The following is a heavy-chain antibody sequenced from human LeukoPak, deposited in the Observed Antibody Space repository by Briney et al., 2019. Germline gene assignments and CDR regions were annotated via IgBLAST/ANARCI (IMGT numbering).Heavy chain of an antibody. CDR3: ARGGSYLVSDAFDI. D-gene: IGHD1-26*01. V-gene: IGHV3-53*01. CDR1: GSTVSSNY. J-gene: IGHJ3*02. CDR2: IYSGGST. Sequence: PGGSLRLSCAASGSTVSSNYMSWVRQAPGKGLERVSVIYSGGSTYYADSVKGRFTISRDNSKNTLYLQMNSLRAEDTAVYYCARGGSYLVSDAFDIWGQGTMVTVSS.